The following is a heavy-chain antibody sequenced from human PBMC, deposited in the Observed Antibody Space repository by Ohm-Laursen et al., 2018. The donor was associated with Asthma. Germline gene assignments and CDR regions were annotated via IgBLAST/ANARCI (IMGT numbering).Heavy chain of an antibody. CDR3: ARDSSEVSWGHHLFDS. J-gene: IGHJ4*02. CDR2: IFYSGST. D-gene: IGHD3-16*01. CDR1: GGSITNYY. Sequence: PGTLSLTCNVSGGSITNYYWSWIRQPPGKGLEWIGNIFYSGSTNYNPSLRSRVTISVGTSKNEFSLRLSSLTAADTAVYYCARDSSEVSWGHHLFDSWGQGTLVTVSS. V-gene: IGHV4-59*01.